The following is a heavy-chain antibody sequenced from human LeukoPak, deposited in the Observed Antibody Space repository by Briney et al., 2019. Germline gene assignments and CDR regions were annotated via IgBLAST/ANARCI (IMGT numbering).Heavy chain of an antibody. J-gene: IGHJ4*02. CDR3: ARGATLVTSSWVY. D-gene: IGHD3-9*01. CDR2: VSYDGNNE. V-gene: IGHV3-30-3*01. Sequence: GRSLRLSCAVSGFPFSSYAMHWVRQAPGKGLEWVAIVSYDGNNEYYADSVKGRFTISRDNSKNTLYLQMNSLRAEDTAIYYCARGATLVTSSWVYWGQGTLVTVSS. CDR1: GFPFSSYA.